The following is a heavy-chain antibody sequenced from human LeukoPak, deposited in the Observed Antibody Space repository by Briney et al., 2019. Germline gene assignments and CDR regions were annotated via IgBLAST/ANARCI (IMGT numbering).Heavy chain of an antibody. J-gene: IGHJ4*02. CDR3: ARGVGYSSSWRFGY. CDR2: INPNSGGT. CDR1: GYTFSDYY. D-gene: IGHD6-13*01. V-gene: IGHV1-2*02. Sequence: ASVRVSCKASGYTFSDYYMHWVRQAPGQGLEWVGWINPNSGGTNYAQKFQGRVTMTRDTSIGTAYMELSRLRSDDTAVYYCARGVGYSSSWRFGYWGQGTLATVSS.